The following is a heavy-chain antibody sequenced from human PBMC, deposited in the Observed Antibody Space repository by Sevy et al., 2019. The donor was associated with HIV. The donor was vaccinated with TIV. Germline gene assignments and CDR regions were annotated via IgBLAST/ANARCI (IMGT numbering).Heavy chain of an antibody. V-gene: IGHV4-34*01. CDR1: GGSFSGYY. CDR2: INHSGST. J-gene: IGHJ5*02. Sequence: AENLSLTCAVYGGSFSGYYWNWIRQTPGKGLERIGEINHSGSTNYNPSLKSRVTIAVDASKNQFSLRLNSVTAADTAVYYCARAPTVVVVPRAPSWFDPWGQGTLVTVSS. CDR3: ARAPTVVVVPRAPSWFDP. D-gene: IGHD2-2*01.